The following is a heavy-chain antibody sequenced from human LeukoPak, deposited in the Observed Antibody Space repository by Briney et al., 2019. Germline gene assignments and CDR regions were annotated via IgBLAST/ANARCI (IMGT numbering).Heavy chain of an antibody. CDR3: TSGDYYDSSAYYLS. D-gene: IGHD3-22*01. J-gene: IGHJ4*02. V-gene: IGHV3-73*01. CDR2: IRSKANSYAT. CDR1: GFTFSGSA. Sequence: GGSLKLSSTASGFTFSGSAMHWVRQASGKGLEWVGRIRSKANSYATAYAASVKGRFTISRDDSKNTAYLQMNSLKTEDTAVYYCTSGDYYDSSAYYLSWGQGTLVTVSS.